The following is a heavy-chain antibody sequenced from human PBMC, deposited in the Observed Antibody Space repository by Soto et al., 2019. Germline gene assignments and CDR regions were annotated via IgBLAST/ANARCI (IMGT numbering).Heavy chain of an antibody. CDR3: ARDRYCGGISCFTDAFDI. V-gene: IGHV4-59*01. D-gene: IGHD2-2*02. CDR2: IYYSGST. Sequence: LSRTCTVSGGSISSSYWSWIRQPPGKGLEWIGYIYYSGSTNYNPSLKSRVTISVDTSKTQFSLKLSSVTAADTAMYYCARDRYCGGISCFTDAFDIWGQGTMVTVSS. CDR1: GGSISSSY. J-gene: IGHJ3*02.